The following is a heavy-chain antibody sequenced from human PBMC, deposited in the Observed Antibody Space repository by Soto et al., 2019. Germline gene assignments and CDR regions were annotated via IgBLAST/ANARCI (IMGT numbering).Heavy chain of an antibody. CDR1: GGSISSYY. Sequence: LSLTCTVSGGSISSYYWSWIRQPPGKGLEWIGYIYYSGSTNYNPSLKSRVTISVDTSKNQFSLKLSSVTAADTAVYYCARGLFPGGYYDSSGYYSWDYFDYWGQGTLVTVSS. V-gene: IGHV4-59*01. D-gene: IGHD3-22*01. J-gene: IGHJ4*02. CDR3: ARGLFPGGYYDSSGYYSWDYFDY. CDR2: IYYSGST.